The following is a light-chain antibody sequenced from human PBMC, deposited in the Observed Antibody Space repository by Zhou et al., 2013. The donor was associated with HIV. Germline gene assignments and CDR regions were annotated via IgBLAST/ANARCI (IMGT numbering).Light chain of an antibody. CDR3: LQHNSFPQT. V-gene: IGKV1-5*03. J-gene: IGKJ1*01. CDR2: KAS. CDR1: QSISNW. Sequence: DIQMTQSPSTLSASVGDRVTITCRASQSISNWLAWYQQKPGKAPNLLIYKASSLETGVPSRFSGSGSGTEFTLTISSLQLEDFATYYCLQHNSFPQTFGQGTKVEIK.